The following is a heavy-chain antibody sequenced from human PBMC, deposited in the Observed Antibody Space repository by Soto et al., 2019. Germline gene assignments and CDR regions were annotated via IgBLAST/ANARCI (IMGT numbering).Heavy chain of an antibody. Sequence: ASVKVSCKASGYTFTSYYMHWVRQAPGQGLEWMGIINPSGGSTSYAQKFQGRVTMTRDTSTSTVYMELSSLRSEDTAVYYCASAGIAAVGTPQAYYYYYGMDVLVRGSTGTVAS. CDR2: INPSGGST. CDR3: ASAGIAAVGTPQAYYYYYGMDV. V-gene: IGHV1-46*01. J-gene: IGHJ6*02. D-gene: IGHD6-13*01. CDR1: GYTFTSYY.